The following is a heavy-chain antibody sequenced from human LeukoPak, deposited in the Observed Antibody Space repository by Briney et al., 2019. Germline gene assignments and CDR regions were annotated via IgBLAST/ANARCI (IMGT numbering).Heavy chain of an antibody. Sequence: PGGSLRLSCAASGFTFSSYWMHCVRQAPGKGLVWISRINSDGSSTSYADSVKGRFTISRDNAKNTLYLQMNSLRAEDTAVYYCARGPYDILTGYYGYYFDYWGQGTLVTVSS. CDR1: GFTFSSYW. V-gene: IGHV3-74*01. D-gene: IGHD3-9*01. J-gene: IGHJ4*02. CDR2: INSDGSST. CDR3: ARGPYDILTGYYGYYFDY.